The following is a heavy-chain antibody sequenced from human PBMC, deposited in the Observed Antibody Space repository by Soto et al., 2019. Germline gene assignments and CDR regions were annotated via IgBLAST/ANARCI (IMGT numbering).Heavy chain of an antibody. D-gene: IGHD6-19*01. Sequence: QVQLVESGGGLVEPGGSLRLSCAASGFTFSGSYMNWIRQAPGKGLEWVSYISNSGSTIYNADSVKGRFTISRDNAKNSLSLQMNSLRAEDTAVYYCARGRYSGGGPYYFDYWGQGTLVTVSS. CDR1: GFTFSGSY. V-gene: IGHV3-11*01. CDR2: ISNSGSTI. CDR3: ARGRYSGGGPYYFDY. J-gene: IGHJ4*02.